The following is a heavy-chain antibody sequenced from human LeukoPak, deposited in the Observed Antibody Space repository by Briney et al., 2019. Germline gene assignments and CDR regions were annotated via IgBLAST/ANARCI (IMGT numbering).Heavy chain of an antibody. J-gene: IGHJ5*02. D-gene: IGHD2-21*01. CDR2: IYTSGST. V-gene: IGHV4-61*02. Sequence: PSETLSLTCTVSGGSISSGSYYWSWIRQPAGKGLEWIGRIYTSGSTNYNPSLKSRVTISVDTSKNQFSLKVSSVTAADTAMYYCVRVKSISNWFDPWGQGALVTVSS. CDR3: VRVKSISNWFDP. CDR1: GGSISSGSYY.